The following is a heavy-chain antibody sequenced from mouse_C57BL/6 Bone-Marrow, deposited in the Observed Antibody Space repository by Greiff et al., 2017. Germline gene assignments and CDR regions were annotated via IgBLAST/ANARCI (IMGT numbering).Heavy chain of an antibody. CDR2: IYPGDGDT. V-gene: IGHV1-80*01. J-gene: IGHJ1*03. Sequence: QVQLQQSGAELVKPGASVKISCKASGYAFSSYWMNWVKQRPGKGLEWIGQIYPGDGDTNYNGKFKGKAPLTADKSSSTAYMQLSSLTSEDSAVYFCARVYYSNSWYFDVWGTGTTVTVSS. CDR3: ARVYYSNSWYFDV. D-gene: IGHD2-5*01. CDR1: GYAFSSYW.